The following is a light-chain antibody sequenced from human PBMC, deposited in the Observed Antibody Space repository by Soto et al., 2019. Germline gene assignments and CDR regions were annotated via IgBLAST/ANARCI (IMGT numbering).Light chain of an antibody. V-gene: IGKV3-15*01. CDR3: QHYNNWPPWT. J-gene: IGKJ1*01. CDR1: QSISTN. Sequence: IVMTQSPVTMSVSPGERATLSCRASQSISTNLAWYQQKPGQAPRLLIYGASTMATGIPARFSGGGSGTDFTLTISSLQSEDFAVYYCQHYNNWPPWTFGQGTKVETK. CDR2: GAS.